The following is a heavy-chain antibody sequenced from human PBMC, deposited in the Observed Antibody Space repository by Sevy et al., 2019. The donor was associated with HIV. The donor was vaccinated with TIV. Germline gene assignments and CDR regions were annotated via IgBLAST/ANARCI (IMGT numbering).Heavy chain of an antibody. CDR1: GFTFNTYS. Sequence: GGSLRLSCSVSGFTFNTYSFHWVRQAPGMGLEWVSVISSDGVNKYYADSVRGRFTISRDNSKSTLYLQMNNLRAGDTGVYYCARGGILVEGDDRTTPFDFWGQGTLVPVSS. CDR3: ARGGILVEGDDRTTPFDF. J-gene: IGHJ4*02. V-gene: IGHV3-30-3*01. CDR2: ISSDGVNK. D-gene: IGHD2-15*01.